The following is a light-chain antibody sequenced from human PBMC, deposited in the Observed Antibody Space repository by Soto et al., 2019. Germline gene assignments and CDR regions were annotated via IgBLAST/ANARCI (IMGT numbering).Light chain of an antibody. J-gene: IGKJ1*01. CDR3: QQRSNWPPK. Sequence: EIVLTQSPATLSLSPGERATLSCRASQSVSSYLAWYQQKPGQAPRLLIYDASNRATGIPARFSGSGSGTDFTLTISSLEPEDFAVYYCQQRSNWPPKLGQGTKVDIK. CDR2: DAS. CDR1: QSVSSY. V-gene: IGKV3-11*01.